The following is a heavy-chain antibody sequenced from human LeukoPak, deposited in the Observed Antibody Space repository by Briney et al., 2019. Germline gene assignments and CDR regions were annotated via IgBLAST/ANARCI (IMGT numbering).Heavy chain of an antibody. CDR3: AKDGFYGSGENYYYYYYMDV. V-gene: IGHV3-23*01. D-gene: IGHD3-10*01. J-gene: IGHJ6*03. Sequence: PGGSLRLSCAASGFTFSSYDMHWVRQAPGKGLEWVSGISGSGDSTYYADSVKGRFTISRDNSKNTLYLQMNSLRAEDTAVYYCAKDGFYGSGENYYYYYYMDVWGKGTTVTISS. CDR2: ISGSGDST. CDR1: GFTFSSYD.